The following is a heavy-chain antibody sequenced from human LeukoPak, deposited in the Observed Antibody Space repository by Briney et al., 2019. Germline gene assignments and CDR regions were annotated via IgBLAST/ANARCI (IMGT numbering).Heavy chain of an antibody. Sequence: SETLSLTCAVYGGSFSGYYWSWIRQPPGKGLEWIGEINHSGSTNYNPSLKSRVAISVDTSKNQFSLKLSSVTAADTAVYYCARAEEDIDYWGQGTLVTVSS. CDR3: ARAEEDIDY. J-gene: IGHJ4*02. CDR2: INHSGST. CDR1: GGSFSGYY. V-gene: IGHV4-34*01.